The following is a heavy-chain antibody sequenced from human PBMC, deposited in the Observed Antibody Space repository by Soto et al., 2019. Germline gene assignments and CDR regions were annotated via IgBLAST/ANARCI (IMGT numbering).Heavy chain of an antibody. CDR2: IFPSGTT. V-gene: IGHV4-30-2*01. CDR1: GGSLSGATYS. CDR3: ARSREFDY. J-gene: IGHJ4*02. Sequence: PSETLSLTCGVSGGSLSGATYSWNWIRQPPGKGLEWIGYIFPSGTTYYNPSLKSRDTISIDVSKNQFSLSLRSLTAADTAVYYCARSREFDYWSQGTLVTVSS.